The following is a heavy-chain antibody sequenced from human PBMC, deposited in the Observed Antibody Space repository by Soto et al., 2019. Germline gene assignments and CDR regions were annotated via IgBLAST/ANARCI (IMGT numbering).Heavy chain of an antibody. D-gene: IGHD1-26*01. CDR1: GFSFSDSA. CDR3: ARGGEMGLYDY. Sequence: EVQLVESGGGLVQPGGSLRLSCAASGFSFSDSAMHWVRQASGKGLEWIARIRSKANSYLIAYDESVRGRFIISRDDSKNTAYLRMNDLNTEDTAIYYCARGGEMGLYDYWGQGTPVTVS. J-gene: IGHJ4*02. CDR2: IRSKANSYLI. V-gene: IGHV3-73*02.